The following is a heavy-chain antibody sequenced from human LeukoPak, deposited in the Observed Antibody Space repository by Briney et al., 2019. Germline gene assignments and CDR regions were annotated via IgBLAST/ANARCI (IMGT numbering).Heavy chain of an antibody. J-gene: IGHJ4*02. V-gene: IGHV4-39*07. Sequence: PSETLSLTCTVSGGSISSSSYYWGWIRQPPGKGLEWIGSIYYSGSTYYNPSLKSRVTISVDTSKNQFSLKLRSVTAADTAVYYCARAATPTYYYDSSGSYFDYWGQGTLVTVSS. CDR1: GGSISSSSYY. D-gene: IGHD3-22*01. CDR2: IYYSGST. CDR3: ARAATPTYYYDSSGSYFDY.